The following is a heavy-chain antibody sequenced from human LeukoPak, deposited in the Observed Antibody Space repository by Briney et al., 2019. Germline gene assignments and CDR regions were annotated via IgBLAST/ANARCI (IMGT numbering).Heavy chain of an antibody. CDR2: ISTSSNTI. V-gene: IGHV3-48*01. J-gene: IGHJ5*02. CDR1: GFTFSTYS. D-gene: IGHD6-19*01. CDR3: ARDHIAVAGPFDP. Sequence: GGPLRLSCAASGFTFSTYSMNWVRQAPGKGLEWVSYISTSSNTIYYADSVKGRFTISRDNAKNSLYLQMNSLRAEDTAVYYCARDHIAVAGPFDPWGQGTLVTVSS.